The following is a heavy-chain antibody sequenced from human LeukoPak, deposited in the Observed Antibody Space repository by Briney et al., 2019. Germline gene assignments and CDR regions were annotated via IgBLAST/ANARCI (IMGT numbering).Heavy chain of an antibody. CDR1: GGSISSYY. J-gene: IGHJ5*02. D-gene: IGHD6-6*01. Sequence: SETLSLTCTVSGGSISSYYWSWIRQPPGKGLEWIGYIYYSGSTNYNPSLKSRVTISVDTSKNQFSLKLSSVTAADTAVYYCARHPVVAARPRINWFDPWGQGTLVTVSS. CDR3: ARHPVVAARPRINWFDP. CDR2: IYYSGST. V-gene: IGHV4-59*08.